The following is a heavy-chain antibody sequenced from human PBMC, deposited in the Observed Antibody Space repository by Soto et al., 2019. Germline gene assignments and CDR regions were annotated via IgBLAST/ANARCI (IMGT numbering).Heavy chain of an antibody. V-gene: IGHV1-69*01. CDR1: GGTFSSYA. J-gene: IGHJ6*02. D-gene: IGHD6-13*01. CDR2: IIPIFGTE. Sequence: QVQLVQSGAEVKKPGSSVRVSCKASGGTFSSYAISWVRQAPGQGLEWMGGIIPIFGTENYAQKFQGRVTITADQSTSTAYMELSSLRSEDTAVYYCARDRIAGSKYYYGMDVWGQGTTVTVSS. CDR3: ARDRIAGSKYYYGMDV.